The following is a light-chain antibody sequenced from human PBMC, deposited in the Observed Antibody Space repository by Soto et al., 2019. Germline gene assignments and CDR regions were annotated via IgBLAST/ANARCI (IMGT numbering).Light chain of an antibody. CDR1: QSLVHSDGIAY. CDR3: MQGTHWPIT. CDR2: KVS. J-gene: IGKJ5*01. V-gene: IGKV2-30*02. Sequence: DVVMTQSPLSLPVTLGQPASISCMSNQSLVHSDGIAYFSWFQQRPGRSPRRLIYKVSNRDSGVPVRFSGSGSGTDFALKISRVEAEDVGVYYCMQGTHWPITFGQGTRLEIK.